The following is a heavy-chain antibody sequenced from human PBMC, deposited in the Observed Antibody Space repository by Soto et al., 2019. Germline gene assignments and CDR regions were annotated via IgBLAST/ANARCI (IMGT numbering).Heavy chain of an antibody. CDR2: IYNRGRT. CDR1: GASVSSYF. CDR3: ARVHSGWSSGHGLDV. J-gene: IGHJ6*02. D-gene: IGHD6-19*01. Sequence: SETLSLTCTVSGASVSSYFWSWVRQPPGKGLEWIGYIYNRGRTNYNPSLKSRVTISLDTSDNDFSLRLTSLTAADTAVYYCARVHSGWSSGHGLDVWGQGTTVTVSS. V-gene: IGHV4-59*02.